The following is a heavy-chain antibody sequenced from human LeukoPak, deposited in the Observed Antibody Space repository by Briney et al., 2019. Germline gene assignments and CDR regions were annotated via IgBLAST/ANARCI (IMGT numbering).Heavy chain of an antibody. V-gene: IGHV1-69*13. CDR1: GGTFSTYA. CDR3: ATSPTSDSPGY. J-gene: IGHJ4*02. D-gene: IGHD2-21*02. Sequence: SVKVSSKASGGTFSTYAISWVRQAPGQGLEWMGGIIPILATANYAQKFQGRVTITADESTSTAYMELSSLRSEDTAVYYCATSPTSDSPGYWGQGTLVTVSS. CDR2: IIPILATA.